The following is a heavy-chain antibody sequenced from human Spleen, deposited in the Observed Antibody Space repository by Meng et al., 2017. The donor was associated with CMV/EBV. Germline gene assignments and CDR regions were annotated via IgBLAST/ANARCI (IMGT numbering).Heavy chain of an antibody. CDR1: GGSISTYC. V-gene: IGHV4-4*08. J-gene: IGHJ6*02. Sequence: SETLSLTCSVSGGSISTYCWSWIRQPPGKGLEWIGDICNSGSSNYNFSLKSRVTISVDTSKNHFSLNLKSVTAADTALYYCARDTTYYGLDVWGPGTTVTVSS. D-gene: IGHD1-1*01. CDR3: ARDTTYYGLDV. CDR2: ICNSGSS.